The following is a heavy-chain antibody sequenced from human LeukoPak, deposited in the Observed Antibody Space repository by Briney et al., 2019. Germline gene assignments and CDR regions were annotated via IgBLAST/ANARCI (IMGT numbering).Heavy chain of an antibody. CDR3: ARDRAAVTAFPRYWYFDL. V-gene: IGHV1-2*02. CDR1: GYTFTGYY. J-gene: IGHJ2*01. Sequence: ASVKVSCKASGYTFTGYYMHWVRQAPGQGLEWMGWINPNSGGTNYAQKFQGRVTMTRDTSISTAYMELSRLRSDDTAVYYCARDRAAVTAFPRYWYFDLWGRGTLVTVSS. D-gene: IGHD2-21*02. CDR2: INPNSGGT.